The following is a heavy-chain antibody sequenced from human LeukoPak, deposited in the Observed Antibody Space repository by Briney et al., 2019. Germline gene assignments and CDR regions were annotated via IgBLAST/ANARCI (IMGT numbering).Heavy chain of an antibody. CDR1: GVSISSGSNY. CDR3: ARHGLREGYFASGRRAGWFDP. D-gene: IGHD3-10*01. CDR2: IYSSGST. J-gene: IGHJ5*02. Sequence: SETLSLTCSVSGVSISSGSNYWGWIRQPPGKTLEWIGSIYSSGSTYYNPSLKSRVIILFDTAKNHFSLKLSSVTAADTAVYYCARHGLREGYFASGRRAGWFDPWGQGTLVTVSS. V-gene: IGHV4-39*01.